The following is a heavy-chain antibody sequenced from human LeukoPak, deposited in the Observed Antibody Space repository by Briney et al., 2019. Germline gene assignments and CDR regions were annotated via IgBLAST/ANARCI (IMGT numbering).Heavy chain of an antibody. CDR1: GFTFSSSW. CDR2: INEDGSDK. J-gene: IGHJ4*02. Sequence: GGSLRLSCAASGFTFSSSWMTWVRQAPGKGVEWVAHINEDGSDKYYVDSVTGRFSISRDNTKNSLYLQMSSLRAEDTAVYYCATWSNAWEFDYWGQGTLVSVSS. V-gene: IGHV3-7*05. CDR3: ATWSNAWEFDY. D-gene: IGHD1-26*01.